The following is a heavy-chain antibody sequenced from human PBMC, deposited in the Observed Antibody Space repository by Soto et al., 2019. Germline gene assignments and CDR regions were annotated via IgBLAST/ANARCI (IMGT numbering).Heavy chain of an antibody. J-gene: IGHJ6*02. CDR2: INSGSTTI. CDR3: ARDNPRSSGWDV. V-gene: IGHV3-48*02. Sequence: EVQLVESGGGLVQPGGSLRLSCAASGFTLSSYSMNWVRQAPGKGLAWVSYINSGSTTIYYADSVKGRFTISRDNAKNSLYLQMNSLRDEDTAVYYCARDNPRSSGWDVWGQGTTVTVSS. CDR1: GFTLSSYS.